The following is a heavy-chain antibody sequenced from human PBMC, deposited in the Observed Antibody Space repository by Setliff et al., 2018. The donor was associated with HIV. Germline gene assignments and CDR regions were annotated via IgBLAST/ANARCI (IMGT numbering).Heavy chain of an antibody. J-gene: IGHJ6*03. Sequence: PSETLSLTCTVSGGSISSHYWNWIRQPPGKGLEWIGYIHYSGSINHNPSLKSRVTISGDASKNQVSLMLSSVTAADTAVYFCARVPSSGWYGGHHYMDVWGKGAAVTVSS. CDR2: IHYSGSI. V-gene: IGHV4-59*11. CDR3: ARVPSSGWYGGHHYMDV. D-gene: IGHD6-19*01. CDR1: GGSISSHY.